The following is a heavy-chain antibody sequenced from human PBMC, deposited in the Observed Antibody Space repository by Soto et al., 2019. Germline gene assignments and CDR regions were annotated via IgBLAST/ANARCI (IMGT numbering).Heavy chain of an antibody. Sequence: QVQLQESGPGLVKPSGTLSLTCAVSGGPISSSKWCSLVRQPPGKVLEWIGEIYHSWSTNYNPSLKIRVTISVDKSKNQYALMMSSVTAADTDGYDCARDANVDTAMVHNGFDPWGQGAMVTGSS. CDR2: IYHSWST. V-gene: IGHV4-4*02. CDR3: ARDANVDTAMVHNGFDP. D-gene: IGHD5-18*01. CDR1: GGPISSSKW. J-gene: IGHJ5*02.